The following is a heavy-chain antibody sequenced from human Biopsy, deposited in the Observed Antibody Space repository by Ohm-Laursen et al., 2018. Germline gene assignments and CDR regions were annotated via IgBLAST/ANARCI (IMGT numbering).Heavy chain of an antibody. CDR1: GYIFNNYD. CDR2: MSPKSGDT. Sequence: GASVKVSCKASGYIFNNYDINWVRQAAGQGPEWMGWMSPKSGDTGYAHKFQGRVTMARNASISTANMEMSSLRSEDTAVYYCARGRLSGTRRALDIWGQGTMVTVSS. J-gene: IGHJ3*02. V-gene: IGHV1-8*01. CDR3: ARGRLSGTRRALDI. D-gene: IGHD1-7*01.